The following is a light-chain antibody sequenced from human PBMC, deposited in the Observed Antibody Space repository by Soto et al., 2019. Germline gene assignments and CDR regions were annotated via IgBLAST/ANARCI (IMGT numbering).Light chain of an antibody. Sequence: SYELTQPPSVSVAPGQTARIPCGGDNIGSKSVYWYQQKPGQAPVVVVYDGSDRPSGIPERFSGSNSGTTATLTISRVEDGDEADYFCQVWDSTSDHYVFGAGTKVTVL. V-gene: IGLV3-21*02. CDR1: NIGSKS. CDR3: QVWDSTSDHYV. CDR2: DGS. J-gene: IGLJ1*01.